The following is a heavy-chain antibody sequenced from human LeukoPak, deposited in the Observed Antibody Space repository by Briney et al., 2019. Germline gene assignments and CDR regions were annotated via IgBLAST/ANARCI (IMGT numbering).Heavy chain of an antibody. CDR3: ARVRPLLRYFDY. D-gene: IGHD3-22*01. CDR2: IGTAGDT. CDR1: GFTFSSYD. V-gene: IGHV3-13*01. J-gene: IGHJ4*02. Sequence: PGGSLRLSCAASGFTFSSYDMHWVRQATGKGLEWVSAIGTAGDTYYPGSVKGRLTISRENAKNSLYLQMNSLRAGDTAVYYCARVRPLLRYFDYWGQGTLVTVSS.